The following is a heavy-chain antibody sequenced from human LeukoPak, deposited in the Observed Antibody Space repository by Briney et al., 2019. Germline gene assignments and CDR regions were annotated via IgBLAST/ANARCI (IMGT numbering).Heavy chain of an antibody. V-gene: IGHV1-8*01. CDR1: GYTFTSYD. CDR2: MNPNSGNT. CDR3: ARGRGYDILTGYHDAFDI. J-gene: IGHJ3*02. D-gene: IGHD3-9*01. Sequence: ASVKVSCKASGYTFTSYDINWVRQATGQGLEWMGWMNPNSGNTGYAQKFQGRVTMTRNTSISTAYMELSSLRSEDTAVYYCARGRGYDILTGYHDAFDIWGQGTMVTVPS.